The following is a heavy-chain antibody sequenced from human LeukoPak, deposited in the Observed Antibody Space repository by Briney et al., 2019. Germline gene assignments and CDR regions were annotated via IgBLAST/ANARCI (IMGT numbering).Heavy chain of an antibody. CDR1: GGSISSNNYY. D-gene: IGHD3-16*01. CDR3: ARDSSDYDYVWGSYSWYDP. CDR2: IYYSGST. V-gene: IGHV4-39*07. Sequence: SETLSLTCTVSGGSISSNNYYWGWIRQPPGKGLEWIGSIYYSGSTYYNPSLKSRVTISVDTSKNQCSLKLSSVTAADTAVYYCARDSSDYDYVWGSYSWYDPWGQGTLVTVSS. J-gene: IGHJ5*02.